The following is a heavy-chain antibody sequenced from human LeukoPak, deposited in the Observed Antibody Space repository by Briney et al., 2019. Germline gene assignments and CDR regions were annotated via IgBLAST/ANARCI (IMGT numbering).Heavy chain of an antibody. Sequence: PSKTLSLTCTVSGGSISSYYWSWIRQPPGKGLEWIGYIYYSENTNYNPSLKSRVTISVDTSKNQFSLKLTSVTAADTAVYYCARDRGPAIAAAGGYYYDGMDVWGQGTTVTVS. CDR3: ARDRGPAIAAAGGYYYDGMDV. CDR1: GGSISSYY. V-gene: IGHV4-59*01. CDR2: IYYSENT. D-gene: IGHD6-13*01. J-gene: IGHJ6*02.